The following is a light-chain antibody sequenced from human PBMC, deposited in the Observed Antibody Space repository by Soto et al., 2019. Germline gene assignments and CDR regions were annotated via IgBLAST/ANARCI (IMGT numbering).Light chain of an antibody. V-gene: IGKV1-8*01. CDR1: QGISSY. CDR3: QQLNGYPPIT. J-gene: IGKJ5*01. CDR2: ATS. Sequence: IRMTQSPSSFSASTGDRVTITFRASQGISSYLAWYQQKPGKAPKLLIYATSTLQSGVPSRFSGSGSGTEFTLTISSLQPEDFATYYCQQLNGYPPITFGQGTRLEIK.